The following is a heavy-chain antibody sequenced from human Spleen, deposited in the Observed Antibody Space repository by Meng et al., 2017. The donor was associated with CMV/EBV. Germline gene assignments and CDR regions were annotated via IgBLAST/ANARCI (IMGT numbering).Heavy chain of an antibody. Sequence: GESMKISCAASGFTFSSYAMSWVRQAPGQGLEWVSALSSSGGSTYYADSVKGRFNISRDNSKNTLYLQINSLKAEHTAVYYCSKDSCSNTSCYRPLGYWGQGTLVTVSS. CDR3: SKDSCSNTSCYRPLGY. V-gene: IGHV3-23*01. CDR1: GFTFSSYA. CDR2: LSSSGGST. J-gene: IGHJ4*02. D-gene: IGHD2-2*01.